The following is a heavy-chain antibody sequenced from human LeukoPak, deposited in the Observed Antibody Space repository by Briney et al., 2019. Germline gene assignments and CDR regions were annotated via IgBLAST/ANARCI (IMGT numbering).Heavy chain of an antibody. CDR3: ARIRAAYNRGYSYGPFDY. Sequence: GESLKISCKGSGYSFTSYWIGWVRQMPGKGLEWMGIIYPGDSDTRYSPSFQGQVTISADKSISTAYLQWSSLKASDTAMYYCARIRAAYNRGYSYGPFDYWGQGTLVTVSS. V-gene: IGHV5-51*01. CDR1: GYSFTSYW. J-gene: IGHJ4*02. CDR2: IYPGDSDT. D-gene: IGHD5-18*01.